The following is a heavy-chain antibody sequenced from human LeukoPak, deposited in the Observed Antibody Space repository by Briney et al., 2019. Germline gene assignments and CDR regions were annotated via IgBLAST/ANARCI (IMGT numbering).Heavy chain of an antibody. J-gene: IGHJ1*01. V-gene: IGHV5-51*01. CDR2: IYPGDSDT. Sequence: PGESLKISCKGSGYRFTSYWIGWVRQMPGKGLEWMGIIYPGDSDTRYSPSFQGQVTISADKSISTAYLQWSSLKASDTAMYYCARHAFDSSGYYQKYFQHWGQGTLVTVSS. CDR1: GYRFTSYW. CDR3: ARHAFDSSGYYQKYFQH. D-gene: IGHD3-22*01.